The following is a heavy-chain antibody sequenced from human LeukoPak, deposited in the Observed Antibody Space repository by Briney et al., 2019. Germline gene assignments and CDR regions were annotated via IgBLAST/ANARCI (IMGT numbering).Heavy chain of an antibody. CDR1: GGSFSGYY. D-gene: IGHD6-6*01. V-gene: IGHV4-34*01. J-gene: IGHJ4*02. CDR3: ARRHFGSSLRDY. CDR2: IYYSGST. Sequence: PSETLSLTCAVYGGSFSGYYWGWIRQPPGQGLEWIGNIYYSGSTSYNPSLKSRVTMSVDTSKNQFSLKLTSVTAADTAVYFCARRHFGSSLRDYWGQGTLVTVSS.